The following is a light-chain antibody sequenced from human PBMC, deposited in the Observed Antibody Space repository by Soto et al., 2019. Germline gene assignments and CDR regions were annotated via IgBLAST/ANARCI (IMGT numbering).Light chain of an antibody. CDR2: GAS. Sequence: EIVLTQPPGTLSLSPGERATLSCRASQSIASSYLAWFQQKPGQAPRLLIYGASSRATGIPDRFSGSGSRTDFTLTITRLEPEDFAVYYCQQYGSSPRFTFGPGTKVDIK. V-gene: IGKV3-20*01. CDR3: QQYGSSPRFT. J-gene: IGKJ3*01. CDR1: QSIASSY.